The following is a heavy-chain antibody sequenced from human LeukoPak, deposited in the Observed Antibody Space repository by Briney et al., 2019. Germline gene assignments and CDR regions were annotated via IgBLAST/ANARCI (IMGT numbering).Heavy chain of an antibody. J-gene: IGHJ6*03. D-gene: IGHD2-8*01. CDR2: INPDSGGS. V-gene: IGHV1-2*02. Sequence: ASVKVSCKASRGTFSSYAINWVRQAPGQGPEWMGWINPDSGGSEYGQKFQGRVTFTSDTSSTTVYMEVRSLKSDDTAVYYCARGGLRVMVYRLYYMDVWGKGTTVTVS. CDR1: RGTFSSYA. CDR3: ARGGLRVMVYRLYYMDV.